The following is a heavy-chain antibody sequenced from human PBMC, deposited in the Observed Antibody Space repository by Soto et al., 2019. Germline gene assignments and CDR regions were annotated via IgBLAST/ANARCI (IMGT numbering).Heavy chain of an antibody. CDR3: ARGGGEDIVATTRPQYYFDY. Sequence: SETLSLTCAVYGGSFSGYYWSWIRQPPGKGPEWIGEINHSGSTNYNPSLKSRVTISVDTSKNQFSLKLSSVTAADTAVYYCARGGGEDIVATTRPQYYFDYWGQGTLVTVSS. CDR2: INHSGST. V-gene: IGHV4-34*01. D-gene: IGHD5-12*01. CDR1: GGSFSGYY. J-gene: IGHJ4*02.